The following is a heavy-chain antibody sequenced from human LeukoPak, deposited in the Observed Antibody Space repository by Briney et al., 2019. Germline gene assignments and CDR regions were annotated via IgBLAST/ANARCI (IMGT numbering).Heavy chain of an antibody. CDR2: ISPDGSTT. D-gene: IGHD3-3*01. V-gene: IGHV3-74*01. CDR1: GFTFSSYG. CDR3: TRDFDFSSAI. Sequence: GGSLRLSCAASGFTFSSYGMHWVRQAPGKGLVWVSRISPDGSTTGHADSVKGRFTTSRDNAKNTLFLQMNSLRAEDTAVYYCTRDFDFSSAIWGQGTLVTVSS. J-gene: IGHJ4*02.